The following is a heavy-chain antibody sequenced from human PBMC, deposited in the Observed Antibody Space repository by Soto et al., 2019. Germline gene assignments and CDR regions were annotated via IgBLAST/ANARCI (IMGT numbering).Heavy chain of an antibody. J-gene: IGHJ4*02. Sequence: SLRLSWAASGFTFSSYGMHWVRQAPGKGLEWVAVISYDGSNKYYGDSVEGRFTISRDKSKNTLFLEMNSLRADDTAVYYCAKGRGPKMATIRGYFDSWGQGTLVTVSS. V-gene: IGHV3-30*18. CDR2: ISYDGSNK. D-gene: IGHD5-12*01. CDR1: GFTFSSYG. CDR3: AKGRGPKMATIRGYFDS.